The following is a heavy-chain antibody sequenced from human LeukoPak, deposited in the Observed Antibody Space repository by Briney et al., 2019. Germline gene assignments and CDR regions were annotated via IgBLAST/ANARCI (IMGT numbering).Heavy chain of an antibody. CDR1: GFTFSTYE. D-gene: IGHD4-17*01. CDR2: IWYDGSNK. V-gene: IGHV3-33*06. J-gene: IGHJ4*02. Sequence: GGSLRLSCAASGFTFSTYEMDWARQAPGKGLEWVAVIWYDGSNKYYADSVKGRFTISRDNSKNTLYLQMNSLRAEDTAVYHCAKGRLPYGDYGGGYFDYWGQGTLVTVSS. CDR3: AKGRLPYGDYGGGYFDY.